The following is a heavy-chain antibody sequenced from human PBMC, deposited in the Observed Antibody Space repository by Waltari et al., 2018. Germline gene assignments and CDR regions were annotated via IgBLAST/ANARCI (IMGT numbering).Heavy chain of an antibody. CDR1: GFPASSTN. CDR3: TTRVAISGVPGMPDY. V-gene: IGHV3-53*01. Sequence: EVQLVESGGGLIQAGGSLRLSCAASGFPASSTNMAWFRKAPGKGLESVEISYSHGTTSYADSVKGRFTISRDNSKNTLFLQMSSVRVDDTAMYYCTTRVAISGVPGMPDYWGQGTLVTVSS. CDR2: SYSHGTT. J-gene: IGHJ4*02. D-gene: IGHD2-15*01.